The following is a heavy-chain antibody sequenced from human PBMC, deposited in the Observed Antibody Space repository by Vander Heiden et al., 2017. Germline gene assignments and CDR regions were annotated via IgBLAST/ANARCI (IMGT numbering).Heavy chain of an antibody. D-gene: IGHD6-13*01. CDR3: ATEYSSRWSRFDY. J-gene: IGHJ4*02. CDR1: GFTVSSNY. CDR2: IYSGGST. V-gene: IGHV3-53*01. Sequence: EVQLVESGGGLIQPGGSLRLSCAASGFTVSSNYMSWVRQAPGKGLEWVSVIYSGGSTYYADAVKGRFTISRDNSKNTLYLQMKRLRAEDTAVYYCATEYSSRWSRFDYWGQGTLVTVSS.